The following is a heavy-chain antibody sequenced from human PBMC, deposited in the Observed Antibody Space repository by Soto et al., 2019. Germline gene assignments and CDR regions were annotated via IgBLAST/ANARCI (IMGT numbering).Heavy chain of an antibody. CDR1: GGSISSSSYY. Sequence: SETLSLTCTVSGGSISSSSYYWGWIRQPPGKGLEWIGSIYYSGSTYYNPSLKSRVTISVDTSKNQFSLKLSSVTAADTAVYYCARGRRYYDILTGSNAFDIWGQGTMVT. CDR3: ARGRRYYDILTGSNAFDI. V-gene: IGHV4-39*01. J-gene: IGHJ3*02. CDR2: IYYSGST. D-gene: IGHD3-9*01.